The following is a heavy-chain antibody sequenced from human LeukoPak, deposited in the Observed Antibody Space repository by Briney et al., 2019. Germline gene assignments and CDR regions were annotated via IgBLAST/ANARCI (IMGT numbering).Heavy chain of an antibody. V-gene: IGHV3-23*01. CDR1: GFTFINYA. J-gene: IGHJ4*02. CDR3: AKGGYYYDPTDLDY. CDR2: IVGTGRNT. Sequence: GGSLRLSCAASGFTFINYAMTWVRQAPGKGLEWVSSIVGTGRNTYYADSVKGRFSISRDNSKNTLSLQMNSLRAEDTAVYYCAKGGYYYDPTDLDYWGQGTLVTVSS. D-gene: IGHD3-22*01.